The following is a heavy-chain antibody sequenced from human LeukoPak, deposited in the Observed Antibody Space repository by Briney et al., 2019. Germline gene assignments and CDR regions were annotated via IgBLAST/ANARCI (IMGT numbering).Heavy chain of an antibody. D-gene: IGHD3-3*01. J-gene: IGHJ4*02. V-gene: IGHV3-11*01. CDR3: ATAPPSVY. Sequence: PGGSLRLSCAASGFTFSDYSMTWIRQAPGKGLEWVSYISSSSSLIHFADSVRGRFTISRDNAKNSLYLQMSSLRAEDTPVYYCATAPPSVYWGQGTLVTVSS. CDR2: ISSSSSLI. CDR1: GFTFSDYS.